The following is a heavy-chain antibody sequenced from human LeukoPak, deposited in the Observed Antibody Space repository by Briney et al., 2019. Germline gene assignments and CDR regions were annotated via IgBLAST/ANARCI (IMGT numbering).Heavy chain of an antibody. J-gene: IGHJ4*02. V-gene: IGHV4-30-2*01. CDR2: IYHSGST. CDR3: AREHLHYFDY. CDR1: GGSISSGGYY. Sequence: SQTLSLTCTVSGGSISSGGYYWSWIRQPPGKGLEWIGYIYHSGSTYYNPSLKSRVTISVDRSKNQFSLKLSSVTAADTAVYYCAREHLHYFDYWGQGTLVTVSS.